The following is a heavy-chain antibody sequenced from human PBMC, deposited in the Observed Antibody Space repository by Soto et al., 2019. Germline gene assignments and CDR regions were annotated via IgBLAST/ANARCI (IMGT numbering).Heavy chain of an antibody. D-gene: IGHD4-4*01. V-gene: IGHV3-30*18. CDR1: GFTFSSYG. CDR3: AKVRVKDYYYYAMDV. CDR2: ISSDGTSR. Sequence: GGSLRLSCAASGFTFSSYGMHWVRQAPGKGLEWVAVISSDGTSRFYTDSVKGRFTISRDNSKNTLYLQMNSLRAEDTAMYYCAKVRVKDYYYYAMDVWGQGTTLTVS. J-gene: IGHJ6*02.